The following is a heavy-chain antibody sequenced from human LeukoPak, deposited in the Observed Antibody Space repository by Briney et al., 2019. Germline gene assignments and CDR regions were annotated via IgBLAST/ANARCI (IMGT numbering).Heavy chain of an antibody. J-gene: IGHJ4*02. D-gene: IGHD3-9*01. CDR3: AKDLKKRYFDWLSSYYFDY. V-gene: IGHV3-21*04. Sequence: PGGSLRLSCAASGFTFSGYDMNWVRQAPGKGLEWVSSISGSSSYIYYADSMKGRFTISRDNSKNTLYLQMNSLRAEDTAVYYCAKDLKKRYFDWLSSYYFDYWGQGTLVTVSS. CDR2: ISGSSSYI. CDR1: GFTFSGYD.